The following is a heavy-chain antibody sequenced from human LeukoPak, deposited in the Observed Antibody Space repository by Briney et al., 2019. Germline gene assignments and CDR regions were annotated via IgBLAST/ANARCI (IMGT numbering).Heavy chain of an antibody. CDR2: INSGGSST. CDR3: ASLLGCSTTNCNPDRDY. Sequence: PGGSLRLSCAASGFTFSNYWMHWVRQAPGKGLVWVSRINSGGSSTNYADSVKGRFTISRDNAKHTLYLQMNSLRAEHTAVYYCASLLGCSTTNCNPDRDYWGQGTLVTVSS. J-gene: IGHJ4*02. D-gene: IGHD2-2*01. V-gene: IGHV3-74*01. CDR1: GFTFSNYW.